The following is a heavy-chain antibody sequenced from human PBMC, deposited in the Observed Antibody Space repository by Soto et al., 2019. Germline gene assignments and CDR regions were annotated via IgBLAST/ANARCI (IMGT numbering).Heavy chain of an antibody. CDR2: IYSGGST. CDR3: GRGRGSS. D-gene: IGHD6-13*01. J-gene: IGHJ4*02. V-gene: IGHV3-53*02. Sequence: VHLVETGVGLIQPGGSLRLSCAASGFTVSSNYMSWVRQAPGKGLEWVSVIYSGGSTYYADSVKGRLTISRDKTKKTLYLQMNSLRAEDTSGYYFGRGRGSSWGQGTLVTVSS. CDR1: GFTVSSNY.